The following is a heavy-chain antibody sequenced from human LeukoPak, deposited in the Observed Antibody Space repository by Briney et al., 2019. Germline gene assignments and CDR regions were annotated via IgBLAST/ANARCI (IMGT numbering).Heavy chain of an antibody. D-gene: IGHD5-18*01. V-gene: IGHV1-69*13. CDR3: ARGGGGYSYGEDFDY. CDR1: GGTFSSYA. Sequence: PVKVSCKASGGTFSSYAISWVRQAPGQGLEWMGGIIPIFGTANYAQKFQGRVTITADESTSTAYMELSSLRSEDTAVYYCARGGGGYSYGEDFDYWGQGTLVTVSS. CDR2: IIPIFGTA. J-gene: IGHJ4*02.